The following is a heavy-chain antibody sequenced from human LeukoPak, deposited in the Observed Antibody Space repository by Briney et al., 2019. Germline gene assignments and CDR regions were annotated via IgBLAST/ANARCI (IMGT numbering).Heavy chain of an antibody. D-gene: IGHD6-19*01. CDR1: GGSLSNYR. J-gene: IGHJ4*02. Sequence: SETLSLTCTVSGGSLSNYRWTWIRQPAGKGLEWIGQIHTSGSTNYNPPLKSRVTMSIDTPENQVSLTIRSVTAADTAVYYCARRGISSGWSLDFWGQGALVTVSS. CDR3: ARRGISSGWSLDF. V-gene: IGHV4-4*07. CDR2: IHTSGST.